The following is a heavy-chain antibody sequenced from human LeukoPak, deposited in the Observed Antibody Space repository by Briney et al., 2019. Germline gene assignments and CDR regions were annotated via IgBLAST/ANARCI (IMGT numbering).Heavy chain of an antibody. D-gene: IGHD3-9*01. Sequence: SETLSLTCTVSGGSISSGGYYWSWIRQPPGKGLEWIGYIYHSGSTYYNPSLKSRVTISVDRSKNQFSLKLSSVTAADTAVYYCAREYYDITDGWFDPWGQGTLVTVSS. CDR3: AREYYDITDGWFDP. V-gene: IGHV4-30-2*01. CDR2: IYHSGST. J-gene: IGHJ5*02. CDR1: GGSISSGGYY.